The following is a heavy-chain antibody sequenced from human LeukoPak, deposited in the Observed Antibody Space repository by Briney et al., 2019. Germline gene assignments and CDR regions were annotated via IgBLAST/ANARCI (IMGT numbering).Heavy chain of an antibody. J-gene: IGHJ4*02. V-gene: IGHV4-30-4*01. Sequence: PSETLSLTCTVSGGSISSGDYYWSWIRQPPGKGLEWIGYTYYSGSTYYNPSLKSRVTISVDTSKNQFSLKLSSVTAADTAVYYCARAISDGSGGYYTGWGQGTLVTVSS. D-gene: IGHD3-10*01. CDR3: ARAISDGSGGYYTG. CDR2: TYYSGST. CDR1: GGSISSGDYY.